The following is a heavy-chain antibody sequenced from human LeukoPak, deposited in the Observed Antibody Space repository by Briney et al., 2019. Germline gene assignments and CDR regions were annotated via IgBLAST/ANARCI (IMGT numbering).Heavy chain of an antibody. CDR1: GFTFSGSA. J-gene: IGHJ5*02. D-gene: IGHD2-15*01. CDR2: IDKKDNLYAT. CDR3: TRDRGTYNWFDP. V-gene: IGHV3-73*01. Sequence: QPGGSLKLSCAASGFTFSGSAVHWVRQSSGKGLEWVGHIDKKDNLYATAYAESVKGRFTISRDDSKDTAFLRMDSLKTEDTALYYCTRDRGTYNWFDPWGQGTLVTVSS.